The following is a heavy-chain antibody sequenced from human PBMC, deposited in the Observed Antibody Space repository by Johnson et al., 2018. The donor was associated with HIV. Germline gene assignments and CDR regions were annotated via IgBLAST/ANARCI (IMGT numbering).Heavy chain of an antibody. D-gene: IGHD3-22*01. J-gene: IGHJ3*02. CDR3: AREKKATMIVGVSTTGGAFDI. CDR1: GFTFSSYA. Sequence: QVQLVESGGGVVQPGRSLRLSCAASGFTFSSYAMHWVRQAPGKGLEWVAVISYDGSNKYYADSVKGRFTISRDNSKNTLYLQMNSLRAEDKAVYYCAREKKATMIVGVSTTGGAFDIWGQGTMVTVSS. V-gene: IGHV3-30*04. CDR2: ISYDGSNK.